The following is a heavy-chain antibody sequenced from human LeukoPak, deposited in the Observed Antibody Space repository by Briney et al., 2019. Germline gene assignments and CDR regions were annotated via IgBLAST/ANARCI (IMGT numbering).Heavy chain of an antibody. CDR3: ARDSSSSVSRAFDY. CDR2: IYPSGGST. CDR1: GYTFTSYY. D-gene: IGHD2-2*01. Sequence: ASVTVSRMASGYTFTSYYMHGVRPAPGQGLKGMGIIYPSGGSTSYAQKFQGRVTMTRDTSTSTVYMELSSLRSEDPAVYYCARDSSSSVSRAFDYWGEGTLVTVS. J-gene: IGHJ4*02. V-gene: IGHV1-46*01.